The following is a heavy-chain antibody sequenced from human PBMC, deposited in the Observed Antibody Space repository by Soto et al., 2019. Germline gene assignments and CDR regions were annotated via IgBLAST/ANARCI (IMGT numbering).Heavy chain of an antibody. Sequence: AAGQISSKVSSCTLTDLYKNWVRQAPGKGLEWMGGFDPEDGETIYAQKFQGRVTMTEDTSTDTAYMELSSLRSEDTAVYYCATDRGELRFLGWYAWGQGTLVTVSS. V-gene: IGHV1-24*01. J-gene: IGHJ5*02. CDR2: FDPEDGET. D-gene: IGHD3-3*01. CDR3: ATDRGELRFLGWYA. CDR1: SCTLTDLY.